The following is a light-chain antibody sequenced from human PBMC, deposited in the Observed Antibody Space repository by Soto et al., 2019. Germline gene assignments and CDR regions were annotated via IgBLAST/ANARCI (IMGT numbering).Light chain of an antibody. CDR1: QSVGSR. CDR2: GAS. J-gene: IGKJ1*01. CDR3: QQYNDWPRT. Sequence: EIVMTQSPATLSVSPGERATLSCRASQSVGSRLAWYQQKPGQAPRLLIYGASNRATGIPARFTGSGSGTEFTLTISSLQSEDFAFYYCQQYNDWPRTFGLGTKVDIK. V-gene: IGKV3-15*01.